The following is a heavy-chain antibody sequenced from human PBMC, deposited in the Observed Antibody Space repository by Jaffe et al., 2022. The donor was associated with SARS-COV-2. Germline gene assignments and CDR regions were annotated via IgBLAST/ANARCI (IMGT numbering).Heavy chain of an antibody. J-gene: IGHJ6*03. CDR1: GGSISSYY. V-gene: IGHV4-59*01. CDR3: ARAPPLYSSGWYDRKKNYSYYYYMDV. CDR2: IYYSGST. Sequence: QVQLQESGPGLVKPSETLSLTCTVSGGSISSYYWSWIRQPPGKGLEWIGYIYYSGSTNYNPSLKSRVTISVDTSKNQFSLKLSSVTAADTAVYYCARAPPLYSSGWYDRKKNYSYYYYMDVWGKGTTVTVSS. D-gene: IGHD6-19*01.